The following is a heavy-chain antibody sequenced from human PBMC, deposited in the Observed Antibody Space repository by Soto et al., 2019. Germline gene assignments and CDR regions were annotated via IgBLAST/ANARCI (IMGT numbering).Heavy chain of an antibody. D-gene: IGHD3-22*01. V-gene: IGHV3-43D*03. J-gene: IGHJ4*02. CDR1: GFDFDDFA. Sequence: VQLVESGGGEIQTGGSLRLSCAAAGFDFDDFAMHWVRQPPGKGLEWVSLTNSDGTDSYYMDSVRGRFTISRDNGKNSLYLQMDRLRPEDTALYFCAKALYYYDSSPLDHWGQGARVTVSS. CDR2: TNSDGTDS. CDR3: AKALYYYDSSPLDH.